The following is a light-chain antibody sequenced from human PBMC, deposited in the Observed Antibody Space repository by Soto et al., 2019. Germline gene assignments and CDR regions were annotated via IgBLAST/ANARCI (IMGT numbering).Light chain of an antibody. CDR2: LGS. J-gene: IGKJ1*01. V-gene: IGKV2-28*01. Sequence: DIVMTQTPLSSPVTLGQPASISCRSSQSLLHSNGYNYLDWYLQKPGQSPQLLIYLGSNRASGVPDRFSGSGSGTDFTLKISRVEAEDVGVYYRMQALQTPPTFGQGTKVDIK. CDR1: QSLLHSNGYNY. CDR3: MQALQTPPT.